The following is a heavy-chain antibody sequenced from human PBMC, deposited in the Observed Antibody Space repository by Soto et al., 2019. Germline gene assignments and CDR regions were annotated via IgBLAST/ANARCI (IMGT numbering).Heavy chain of an antibody. V-gene: IGHV1-69*12. CDR2: IIPIFGTP. CDR3: ARPDSGSYFFDY. CDR1: GGTFSNYA. J-gene: IGHJ4*02. D-gene: IGHD1-26*01. Sequence: QVQLVQSGAEVKKPGSSVKVSCRASGGTFSNYAISWVRQAPGQGLEWMGGIIPIFGTPKYAQKFQGRVTITADESTSTAYMGLSSLRSEDTAVHYCARPDSGSYFFDYWGQGTLVTVSS.